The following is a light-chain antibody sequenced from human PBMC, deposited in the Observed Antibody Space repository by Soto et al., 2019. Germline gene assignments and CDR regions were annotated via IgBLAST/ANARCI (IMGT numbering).Light chain of an antibody. CDR2: YTS. CDR1: QSVSSSY. V-gene: IGKV3-20*01. J-gene: IGKJ4*01. CDR3: QQFSSYPLT. Sequence: IVLTQSPVTLSFSPWEIATLSCSSSQSVSSSYLAWYQQKPGQAPRLLIYYTSTRATGFPARFSGGGSGTEFTLTISRLEPEDFAVYYCQQFSSYPLTFGGGTKVDIK.